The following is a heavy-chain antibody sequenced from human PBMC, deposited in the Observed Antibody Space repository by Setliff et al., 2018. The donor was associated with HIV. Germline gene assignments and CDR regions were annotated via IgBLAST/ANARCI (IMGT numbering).Heavy chain of an antibody. CDR1: GYTFTNYD. CDR3: ARGDYYYDSSGYYYVAAFDI. Sequence: ASVKVSCKASGYTFTNYDINWVRQAPGQGLEWMGWMNPNSGNTGYAQKFQGRVTMTRNTSIRTAYMELSSLRSEDTAVYYCARGDYYYDSSGYYYVAAFDIWGQGTMVTVSS. CDR2: MNPNSGNT. V-gene: IGHV1-8*02. D-gene: IGHD3-22*01. J-gene: IGHJ3*02.